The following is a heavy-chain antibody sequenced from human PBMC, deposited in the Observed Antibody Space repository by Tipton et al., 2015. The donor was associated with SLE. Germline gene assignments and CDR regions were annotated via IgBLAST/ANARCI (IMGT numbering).Heavy chain of an antibody. D-gene: IGHD3-16*01. CDR3: ARVDDYNIYYYGMDV. CDR2: ISSSSSYI. J-gene: IGHJ6*02. Sequence: SLRLSCAASGFTFSSYSMNWVRQAPGKGLEWVSSISSSSSYIYYADSVKGRFTISSDNATNSLYLQMNSLRAEDTAVYYCARVDDYNIYYYGMDVWGQGTTVTVSS. CDR1: GFTFSSYS. V-gene: IGHV3-21*03.